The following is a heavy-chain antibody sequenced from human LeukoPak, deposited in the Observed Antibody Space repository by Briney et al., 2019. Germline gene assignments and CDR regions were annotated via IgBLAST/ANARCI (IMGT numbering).Heavy chain of an antibody. CDR2: INPNSGGT. J-gene: IGHJ4*02. Sequence: ASVKVSCKASGYTFTGYYMHWVRQAPGQGLEWMGWINPNSGGTNYAQKFQGWVTMTRDTSISTAYMELSSLRSEDTAVYYCARALTIYEYWGQGTLVTVSS. V-gene: IGHV1-2*04. D-gene: IGHD3-3*01. CDR1: GYTFTGYY. CDR3: ARALTIYEY.